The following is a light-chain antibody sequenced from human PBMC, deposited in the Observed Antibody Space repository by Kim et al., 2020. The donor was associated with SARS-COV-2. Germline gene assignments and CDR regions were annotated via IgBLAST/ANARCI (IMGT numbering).Light chain of an antibody. V-gene: IGKV1-5*01. CDR2: DAS. CDR1: QSINSW. J-gene: IGKJ2*01. Sequence: DIQMTQSPSTLSASVGDRVTITCRASQSINSWLAWYQQKPGKAPKLLIYDASSLESGVPSRFSGSGSGTDFTLTISSLQPDDFATYYCQQYDSYSYTFGLGTKL. CDR3: QQYDSYSYT.